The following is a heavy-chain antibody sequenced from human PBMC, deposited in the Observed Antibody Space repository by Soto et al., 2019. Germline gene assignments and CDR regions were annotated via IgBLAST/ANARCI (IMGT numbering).Heavy chain of an antibody. D-gene: IGHD3-10*01. CDR2: ISPNGDTT. CDR3: ARDQSYLSF. Sequence: GGSLRLSCAASGLTFSNYAMSWVRQAPGMGLEWVSAISPNGDTTNYADSVKGRFTISRDNSKNTVYLQMNSLRVDDTAVYYCARDQSYLSFWGLGTLVTVSS. CDR1: GLTFSNYA. V-gene: IGHV3-23*01. J-gene: IGHJ4*02.